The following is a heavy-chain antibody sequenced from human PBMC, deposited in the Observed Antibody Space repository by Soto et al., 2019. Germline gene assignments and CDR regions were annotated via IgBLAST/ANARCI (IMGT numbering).Heavy chain of an antibody. CDR2: INSDGSTT. Sequence: GGSLRLSCAASGFTFSSYWMHWVRQAPGKGLVWVSRINSDGSTTSYADSVKGRFTISRDNAKNTLYLQMNSLRAEDTAVYYCTSVYYGLDYWGQGTLVTVSS. V-gene: IGHV3-74*01. CDR1: GFTFSSYW. J-gene: IGHJ4*02. D-gene: IGHD3-10*01. CDR3: TSVYYGLDY.